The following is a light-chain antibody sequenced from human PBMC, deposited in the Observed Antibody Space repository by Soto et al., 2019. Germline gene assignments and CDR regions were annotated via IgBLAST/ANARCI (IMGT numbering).Light chain of an antibody. J-gene: IGLJ2*01. Sequence: QLVLTQSPSASASLGASVKLTCTLSSGPSSYAIAWHQQQPERGPRYLMRVNSDGSHTNGDGIPDRFSGSSSGAERYLTISSLQSEDEADYYCQTWGTGIVVFGGGTKLTVL. CDR2: VNSDGSH. V-gene: IGLV4-69*01. CDR3: QTWGTGIVV. CDR1: SGPSSYA.